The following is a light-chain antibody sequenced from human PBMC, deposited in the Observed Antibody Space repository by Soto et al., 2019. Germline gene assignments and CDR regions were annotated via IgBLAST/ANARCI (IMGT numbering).Light chain of an antibody. CDR2: TAS. Sequence: DIQMTQSPSSVSASVGDRVTITCRASQGISTWLACFQQTPGEAPRLLIYTASTMHSEVPSRFSSSRSRTEFALSISILQPEDFATYYFQQGDSVPLSVGGGTKVEI. CDR3: QQGDSVPLS. CDR1: QGISTW. J-gene: IGKJ4*01. V-gene: IGKV1-12*01.